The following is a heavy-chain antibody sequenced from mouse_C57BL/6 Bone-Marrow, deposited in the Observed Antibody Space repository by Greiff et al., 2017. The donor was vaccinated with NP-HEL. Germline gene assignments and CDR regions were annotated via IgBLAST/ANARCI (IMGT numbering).Heavy chain of an antibody. CDR2: IDPENGDT. J-gene: IGHJ2*01. CDR3: TTPYYYGSSYFGY. Sequence: EVQLQQSGAELVRPGASVKLSCTASGFNIKDDYMHWVKQRPEQGLEWIGWIDPENGDTEYASKFQGKATITADTSSNTAYLQLSSLTSEDTAVYYCTTPYYYGSSYFGYWGQGTTLTVSS. D-gene: IGHD1-1*01. CDR1: GFNIKDDY. V-gene: IGHV14-4*01.